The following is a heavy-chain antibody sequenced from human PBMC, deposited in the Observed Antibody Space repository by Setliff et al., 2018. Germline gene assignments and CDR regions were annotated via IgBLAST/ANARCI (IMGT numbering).Heavy chain of an antibody. V-gene: IGHV7-4-1*02. CDR1: GYTFTSNL. J-gene: IGHJ6*03. CDR3: SRETWYDEGYSYMDV. CDR2: INTNTGNP. Sequence: ASVKVSCKASGYTFTSNLINWVRQAPGQGLEWMGWINTNTGNPTYSQGFTGRIVFSLEASANTAYRQISNLETEDTGVYYCSRETWYDEGYSYMDVWGQGTAVTVSS. D-gene: IGHD1-1*01.